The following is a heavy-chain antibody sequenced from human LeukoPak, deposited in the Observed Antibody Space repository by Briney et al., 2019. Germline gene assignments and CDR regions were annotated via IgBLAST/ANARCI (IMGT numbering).Heavy chain of an antibody. CDR2: IYYSGST. CDR1: GGSISSSSYY. V-gene: IGHV4-39*07. D-gene: IGHD3-10*01. Sequence: PSETLSLTCTVSGGSISSSSYYWGWIRQPPGKGLEWIGSIYYSGSTYYNPSLKSRVTISVDTSKNQFSLKLSSVTAADTAVYYCARARPMVRGVIRYMDVWGKGTTVTVSS. CDR3: ARARPMVRGVIRYMDV. J-gene: IGHJ6*03.